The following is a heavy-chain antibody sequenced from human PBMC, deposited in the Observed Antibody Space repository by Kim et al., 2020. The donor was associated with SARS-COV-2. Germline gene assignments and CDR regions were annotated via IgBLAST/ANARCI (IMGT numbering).Heavy chain of an antibody. CDR1: GYSISSGYY. J-gene: IGHJ5*02. V-gene: IGHV4-38-2*02. D-gene: IGHD6-13*01. CDR3: ARAAAADNWFDP. CDR2: IHHSGST. Sequence: SETLSLTCTVSGYSISSGYYWGWIRQPPGKGLEWIGSIHHSGSTYYNPSLKSRVTISVDTSKNQFSLKLSSVTAADTAVYYCARAAAADNWFDPWGQGTLVTVSS.